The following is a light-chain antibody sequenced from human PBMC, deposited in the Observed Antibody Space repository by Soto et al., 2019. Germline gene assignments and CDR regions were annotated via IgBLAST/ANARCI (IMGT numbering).Light chain of an antibody. V-gene: IGLV2-14*01. J-gene: IGLJ2*01. CDR2: EVT. Sequence: QSVLTQPASVSGSPGQSITISCTGTSSDVGDYNYVSWYQQHPDKAPKLMIFEVTNRPSGVSNRFSGSKSGNTASLTISGLQAEDEADYYCSSYTTSSTQVFGGGTKLTVL. CDR3: SSYTTSSTQV. CDR1: SSDVGDYNY.